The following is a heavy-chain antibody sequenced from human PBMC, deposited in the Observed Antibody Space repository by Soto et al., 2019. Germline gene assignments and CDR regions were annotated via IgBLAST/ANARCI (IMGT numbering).Heavy chain of an antibody. CDR2: IIPIFGTA. J-gene: IGHJ6*02. V-gene: IGHV1-69*13. Sequence: AASVKVSCKASGGTFSSYAISWVRQAPGQGLEWMGGIIPIFGTANYAQKFQGRVTITADESTSTAYMELSSLRSEDTAVYYCASYYYDSSGYPTPYYYYGMDVWGQGTTVTVSS. D-gene: IGHD3-22*01. CDR1: GGTFSSYA. CDR3: ASYYYDSSGYPTPYYYYGMDV.